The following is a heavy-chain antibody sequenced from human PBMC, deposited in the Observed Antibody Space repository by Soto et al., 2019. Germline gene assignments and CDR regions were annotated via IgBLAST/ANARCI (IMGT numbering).Heavy chain of an antibody. Sequence: QITLKESGPPLVKPTQTLTLTCTFSGFSLSTSRVLVGWIRQPPGKALEWLAFIYGNDDKRYSPSLRSRLTITKDTSKNQVVLTRTDMDPVDTATYYCAHRITVTSDGFGGQGTLVTVSS. CDR1: GFSLSTSRVL. V-gene: IGHV2-5*01. J-gene: IGHJ4*02. CDR3: AHRITVTSDGF. CDR2: IYGNDDK. D-gene: IGHD4-17*01.